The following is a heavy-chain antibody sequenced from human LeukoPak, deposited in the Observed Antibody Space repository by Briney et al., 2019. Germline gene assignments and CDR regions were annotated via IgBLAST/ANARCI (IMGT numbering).Heavy chain of an antibody. Sequence: SVKVSCKASGGTFSSYAIGWVRQAPGQGLEWMGRIIPIFGTANYAQKFQGRVTITTDESTSRAYMELSSLRSEDTAVYYCAAASGDCSGGSCAGYWGQGTLVTVSS. D-gene: IGHD2-15*01. CDR2: IIPIFGTA. V-gene: IGHV1-69*05. CDR1: GGTFSSYA. CDR3: AAASGDCSGGSCAGY. J-gene: IGHJ4*02.